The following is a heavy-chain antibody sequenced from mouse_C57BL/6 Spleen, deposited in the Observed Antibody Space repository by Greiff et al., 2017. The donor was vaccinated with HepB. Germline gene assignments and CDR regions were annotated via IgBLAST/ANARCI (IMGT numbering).Heavy chain of an antibody. Sequence: QVQLQQSGAELVKPGASVKLSCKASGYTFTSYWMHWVKQRPGQGLEWIGMIHPNSGSTNYNEKFKSKATLTVDKSSSTAYMQLSSLTSEDSAVYYCARGLYDYDGGFAYWGQGTLVTVSA. CDR1: GYTFTSYW. CDR3: ARGLYDYDGGFAY. D-gene: IGHD2-4*01. V-gene: IGHV1-64*01. CDR2: IHPNSGST. J-gene: IGHJ3*01.